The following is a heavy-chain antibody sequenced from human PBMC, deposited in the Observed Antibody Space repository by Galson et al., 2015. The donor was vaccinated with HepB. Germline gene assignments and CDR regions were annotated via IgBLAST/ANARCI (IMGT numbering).Heavy chain of an antibody. J-gene: IGHJ4*02. CDR2: IYWDDDK. D-gene: IGHD3-10*01. V-gene: IGHV2-5*02. CDR3: AHTGLVPDYYASGSRDLNFGY. Sequence: PALVKPTQTLTLTCTFSGFSLSTSGVGVGWIRQPPGKALEWLALIYWDDDKRYSPSLNSRLTITKDTSKNQVVLTMTNMDPVDTATYYCAHTGLVPDYYASGSRDLNFGYWGQGTLVTVSS. CDR1: GFSLSTSGVG.